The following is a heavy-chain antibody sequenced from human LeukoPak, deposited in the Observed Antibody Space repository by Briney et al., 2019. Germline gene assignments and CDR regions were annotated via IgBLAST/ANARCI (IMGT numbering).Heavy chain of an antibody. J-gene: IGHJ6*02. CDR3: ARAEVLLSYGHNKHCLDV. D-gene: IGHD3-10*01. Sequence: GGSLRLSCAASGFTFSSYAMHWVRQAPGKGLEWVAVISYDGSNKYYADSVKGRFTISRDNSKNTLYLQMNSLRAEDTAVYYCARAEVLLSYGHNKHCLDVWGQGTTVTVSS. V-gene: IGHV3-30-3*01. CDR1: GFTFSSYA. CDR2: ISYDGSNK.